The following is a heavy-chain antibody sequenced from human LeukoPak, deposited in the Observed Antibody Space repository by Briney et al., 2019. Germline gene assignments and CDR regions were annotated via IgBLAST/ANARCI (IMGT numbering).Heavy chain of an antibody. J-gene: IGHJ5*02. V-gene: IGHV4-59*01. CDR2: IYYSGST. D-gene: IGHD2-2*01. Sequence: SETLSLTCTVSGGSISSYSWSWIRQPPGKGLEWIGYIYYSGSTNYNPSLKSRVTISVDMSKNQFSLKLSSVTAADTAVYYCAREPPQYQLLSLTPHNWFDPWGQGTLVTVSS. CDR1: GGSISSYS. CDR3: AREPPQYQLLSLTPHNWFDP.